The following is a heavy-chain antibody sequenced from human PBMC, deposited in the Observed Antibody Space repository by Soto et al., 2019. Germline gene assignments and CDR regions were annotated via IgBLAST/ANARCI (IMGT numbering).Heavy chain of an antibody. V-gene: IGHV3-23*01. CDR2: ISGSGFKK. Sequence: RRLACAASGFIFENFGMSGVGHAPGKGLEWISSISGSGFKKYYADSVKGRFTISRDNSKSTVYLELNNLSAEDTAVYHCAKNQGVELVPLATVDWFDPWGQGSVVTVSS. D-gene: IGHD1-26*01. J-gene: IGHJ5*02. CDR1: GFIFENFG. CDR3: AKNQGVELVPLATVDWFDP.